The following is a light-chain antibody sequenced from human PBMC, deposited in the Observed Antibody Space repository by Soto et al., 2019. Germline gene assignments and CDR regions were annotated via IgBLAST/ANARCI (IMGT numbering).Light chain of an antibody. V-gene: IGLV2-23*01. Sequence: QSALTQPASVSGSPGQSITISCTGTSSDVGSSNLVSWYQQHPGKAPKLMIYEGNKRPSGVSNRFSGSKSGNTASLTISGLQAEDEADYYCCSYAGSSTPVVFGGGTKLTVL. CDR3: CSYAGSSTPVV. CDR1: SSDVGSSNL. J-gene: IGLJ2*01. CDR2: EGN.